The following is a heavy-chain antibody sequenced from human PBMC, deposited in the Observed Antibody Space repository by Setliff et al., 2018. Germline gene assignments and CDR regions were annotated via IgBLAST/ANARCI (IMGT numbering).Heavy chain of an antibody. CDR2: ISA. Sequence: GASVKVSCKDSGYTFTSYGINWVRQAPGQGLEWMGWISAYARKFQGRVTMTTDTPTNTAYMELRSLRSDDTAVYYCARGPLDFVVLPAAGKFDYWGQGTLVTVSS. CDR3: ARGPLDFVVLPAAGKFDY. J-gene: IGHJ4*02. CDR1: GYTFTSYG. V-gene: IGHV1-18*01. D-gene: IGHD2-2*01.